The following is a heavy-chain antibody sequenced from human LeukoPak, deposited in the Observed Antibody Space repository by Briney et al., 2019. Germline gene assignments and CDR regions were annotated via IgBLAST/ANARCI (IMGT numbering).Heavy chain of an antibody. Sequence: WFRQPPGKGLEWVAFIRYDGSNKYYADSVKGRFTISRDNSKNTLYLQMNSLRAEDTAVYYCAKEWFIDYWGQGTLVTVSS. D-gene: IGHD3-22*01. CDR3: AKEWFIDY. CDR2: IRYDGSNK. J-gene: IGHJ4*02. V-gene: IGHV3-30*02.